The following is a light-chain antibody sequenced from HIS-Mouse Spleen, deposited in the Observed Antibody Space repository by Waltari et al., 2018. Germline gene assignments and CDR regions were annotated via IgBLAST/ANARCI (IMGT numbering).Light chain of an antibody. Sequence: DIQMTQSPSSLSASVGYRVTITCRVSQSISSYLKWYQQKPGKAPKLLIYAASSLQSGVPSRFSGSGSGTDFTLTISSLQPEDFATYYCQQYYSTLCTFGQGTKVEIK. J-gene: IGKJ1*01. CDR3: QQYYSTLCT. CDR2: AAS. V-gene: IGKV1-39*01. CDR1: QSISSY.